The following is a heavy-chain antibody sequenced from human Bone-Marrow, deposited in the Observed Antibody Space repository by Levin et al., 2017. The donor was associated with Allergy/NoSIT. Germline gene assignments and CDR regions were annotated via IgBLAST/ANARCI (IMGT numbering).Heavy chain of an antibody. CDR3: ARDSKRGTIFGTELAYGMDV. J-gene: IGHJ6*02. V-gene: IGHV1-2*02. D-gene: IGHD3-3*01. CDR1: GYTFTGYY. CDR2: INPNSGGT. Sequence: AASVKVSCKASGYTFTGYYMHWVRQAPGQGLEWMGWINPNSGGTNYAQKFQGRVTMTRDTSISTAYMELSRLRSDDTAVYYCARDSKRGTIFGTELAYGMDVWGQGTTVTVSS.